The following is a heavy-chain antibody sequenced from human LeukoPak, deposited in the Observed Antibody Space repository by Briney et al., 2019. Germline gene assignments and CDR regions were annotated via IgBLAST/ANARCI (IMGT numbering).Heavy chain of an antibody. CDR2: IYYSGST. D-gene: IGHD1-26*01. CDR1: GGSISSSSYY. CDR3: ASLLPSVGATEGVWFDP. V-gene: IGHV4-39*01. J-gene: IGHJ5*02. Sequence: KPSETLSLTCTVSGGSISSSSYYWGWIRQPPGKGLEWIGSIYYSGSTYYNPSLKSRVTISVDTSKNQFSLRLSSVTAADTAVYYCASLLPSVGATEGVWFDPWGQGTLVTVSS.